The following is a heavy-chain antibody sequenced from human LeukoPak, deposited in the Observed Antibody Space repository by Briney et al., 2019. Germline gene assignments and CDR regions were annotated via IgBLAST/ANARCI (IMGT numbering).Heavy chain of an antibody. V-gene: IGHV3-74*01. CDR1: GFTLSSHW. Sequence: GSLRLSCAASGFTLSSHWMHWVRQVPGKGLVSVSRIESDGRTAYADSVKGRFIISRDNAKNTLYLQMNSLRVEDTAVYYCARDGRGPDYWGQGTLVTVSS. J-gene: IGHJ4*02. CDR2: IESDGRT. CDR3: ARDGRGPDY. D-gene: IGHD3/OR15-3a*01.